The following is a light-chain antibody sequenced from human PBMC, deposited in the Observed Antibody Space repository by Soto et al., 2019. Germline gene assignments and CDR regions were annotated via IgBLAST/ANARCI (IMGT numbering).Light chain of an antibody. CDR1: QSVSSY. CDR3: QQRSNWPRT. J-gene: IGKJ1*01. V-gene: IGKV3-11*01. CDR2: DAS. Sequence: IVLTQSPATLSLSPGERATLSCRASQSVSSYLAWYQQKPGQAPRLLIYDASNSATGIPARFSGSGSGTNFTLTISSLEPEDFAVYYCQQRSNWPRTFGQGTKV.